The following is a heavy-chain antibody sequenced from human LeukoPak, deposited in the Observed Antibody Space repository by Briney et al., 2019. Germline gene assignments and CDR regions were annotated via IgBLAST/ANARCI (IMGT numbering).Heavy chain of an antibody. CDR3: AKDSSFGYYDFWSGYFDY. V-gene: IGHV3-30*02. CDR2: IRYDGSNK. J-gene: IGHJ4*02. Sequence: GSLRLSCAASGFTFSSYGMHWVRQAPGKGLEWVAFIRYDGSNKYYADSVKGRFTISRDNSKNTLYLQMNSLRAEDTAVYYCAKDSSFGYYDFWSGYFDYWGQGTLVTVSS. D-gene: IGHD3-3*01. CDR1: GFTFSSYG.